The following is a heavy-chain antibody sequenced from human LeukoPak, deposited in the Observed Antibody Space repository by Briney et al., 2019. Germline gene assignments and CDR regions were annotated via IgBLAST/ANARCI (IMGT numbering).Heavy chain of an antibody. D-gene: IGHD3-22*01. J-gene: IGHJ4*02. CDR2: IRYDGSNK. Sequence: GGSLRLSCAASGFTFSSYGMHWVRQAPGKGLEWVAFIRYDGSNKYYADSVKGRFTISRDNSKNTLYLQMNSLRAEDTAVYYCAKDESVPAYYYDSSGYYFPDYWGQGTLVTVSS. CDR1: GFTFSSYG. V-gene: IGHV3-30*02. CDR3: AKDESVPAYYYDSSGYYFPDY.